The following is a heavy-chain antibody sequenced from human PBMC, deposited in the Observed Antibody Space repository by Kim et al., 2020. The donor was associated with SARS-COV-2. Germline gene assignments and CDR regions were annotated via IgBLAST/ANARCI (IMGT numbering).Heavy chain of an antibody. D-gene: IGHD3-10*01. J-gene: IGHJ4*02. CDR3: ARVFPYYYGSGSYPFDY. V-gene: IGHV1-3*01. Sequence: QGRVTITRDTSASTAYMELSSLRSEDTAVYYCARVFPYYYGSGSYPFDYWGQGTLVTVSS.